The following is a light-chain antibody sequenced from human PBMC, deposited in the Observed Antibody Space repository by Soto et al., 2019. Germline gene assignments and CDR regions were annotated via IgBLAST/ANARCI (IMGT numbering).Light chain of an antibody. V-gene: IGKV3-15*01. CDR1: QSVGSN. Sequence: EIVMTHSPATLTVSPGERATLSCRASQSVGSNLAWYQQKPGQPPRLLIYAASTRATGVPVRFSGSGSGTEFTLTISSLQSEDFAVYFCQQYNRWPLTFGPGTNVDIK. CDR3: QQYNRWPLT. J-gene: IGKJ3*01. CDR2: AAS.